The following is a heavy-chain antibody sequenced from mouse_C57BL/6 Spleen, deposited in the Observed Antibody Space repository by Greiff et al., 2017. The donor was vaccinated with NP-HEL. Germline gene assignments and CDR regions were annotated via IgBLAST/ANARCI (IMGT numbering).Heavy chain of an antibody. CDR3: VRGYYGSSYYAMDY. CDR1: GFSFNTYA. CDR2: IRSKSNNYAT. J-gene: IGHJ4*01. Sequence: EVQLVESGGGLVQPKGSLKLSCAASGFSFNTYAMNWVRQAPGKGLEWVARIRSKSNNYATYYADSVKDRFTISRDDSESMLYLQMNNLKTEDTAMYYCVRGYYGSSYYAMDYWGQGTSVTVSS. V-gene: IGHV10-1*01. D-gene: IGHD1-1*01.